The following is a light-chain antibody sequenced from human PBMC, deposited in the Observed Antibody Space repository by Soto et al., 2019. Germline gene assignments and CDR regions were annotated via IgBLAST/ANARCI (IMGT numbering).Light chain of an antibody. V-gene: IGLV2-8*01. Sequence: QSVLTQPPSASGSLGQPVTISCTGTSSDVGGYNHVSWYQQHPGKAPKLLIYDVIHRPSGVPDRFSGSKSGNTASLTVSGLQPDDEVDYYCSSYAGSNSLIFGTGTKLTVL. J-gene: IGLJ1*01. CDR1: SSDVGGYNH. CDR3: SSYAGSNSLI. CDR2: DVI.